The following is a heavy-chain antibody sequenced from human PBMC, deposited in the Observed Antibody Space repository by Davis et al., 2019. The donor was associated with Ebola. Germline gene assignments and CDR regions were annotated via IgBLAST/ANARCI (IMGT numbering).Heavy chain of an antibody. CDR2: IFPGDSDT. J-gene: IGHJ4*02. CDR1: GYSFTTYW. D-gene: IGHD6-13*01. Sequence: GESLKISCKASGYSFTTYWIVWVRQMPGKGLECMGIIFPGDSDTRYSPSFQGHVTISADKSISTAYLQWSSLKASDTAMYYCAKQTVAAWSYFDYWGQGTLVTVSS. CDR3: AKQTVAAWSYFDY. V-gene: IGHV5-51*01.